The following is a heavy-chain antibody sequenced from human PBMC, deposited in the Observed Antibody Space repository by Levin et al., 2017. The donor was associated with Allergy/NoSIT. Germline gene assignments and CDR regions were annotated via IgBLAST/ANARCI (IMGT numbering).Heavy chain of an antibody. CDR2: IYYSGST. CDR3: ARVRGTVTPRVDY. Sequence: SQTLSLTCTVSGGSIRSYYWSWIRQPPGKGLEWIGYIYYSGSTNYNPSLKSRVTISVDTSKNQFSLKLSSVTAADTAVYYCARVRGTVTPRVDYWGQGTLVTVSS. J-gene: IGHJ4*02. D-gene: IGHD4-17*01. CDR1: GGSIRSYY. V-gene: IGHV4-59*01.